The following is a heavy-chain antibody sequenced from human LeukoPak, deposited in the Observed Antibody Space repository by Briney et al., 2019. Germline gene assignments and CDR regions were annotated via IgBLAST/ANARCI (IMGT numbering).Heavy chain of an antibody. V-gene: IGHV3-21*04. Sequence: GGSLRLSCAASGFTFSDYFMNWVRQAPGKGLEYVSSISGSSRHIYYADSVKGRFTISRDNTKNTLYLQMNSLRAEDTAVYYCAKCPNWYSSSQPDYWGQDALVTVSS. CDR1: GFTFSDYF. D-gene: IGHD6-13*01. CDR3: AKCPNWYSSSQPDY. J-gene: IGHJ4*02. CDR2: ISGSSRHI.